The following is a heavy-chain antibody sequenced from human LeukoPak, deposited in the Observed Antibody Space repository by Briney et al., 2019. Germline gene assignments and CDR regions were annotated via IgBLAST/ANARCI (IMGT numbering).Heavy chain of an antibody. Sequence: GASVKVSCKASGYTFTPYYIHWVRQAPGQGLEWMGIINPGGGGTTYAQKFQGRVTMTRDSSTSTVYMELSSLRSEDTAVYYCARDLSTAPGNYCFDYWGQGILVTVSS. J-gene: IGHJ4*02. V-gene: IGHV1-46*01. D-gene: IGHD6-13*01. CDR3: ARDLSTAPGNYCFDY. CDR2: INPGGGGT. CDR1: GYTFTPYY.